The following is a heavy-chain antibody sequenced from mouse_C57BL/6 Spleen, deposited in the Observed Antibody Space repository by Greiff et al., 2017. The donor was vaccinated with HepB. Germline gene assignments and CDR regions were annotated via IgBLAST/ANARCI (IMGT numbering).Heavy chain of an antibody. V-gene: IGHV1-69*01. Sequence: VQLQQPGAELVMPGASVKLSCKASGYTFTSYWMHWVKQRPGQGLEWIGEIDPSDSYTNYNQKFKGKSTLTVDKSSSTAYMQLSSLTSEDSAVYYCARLTGTDVGYFDYWGQGTTLTVSS. J-gene: IGHJ2*01. CDR3: ARLTGTDVGYFDY. D-gene: IGHD4-1*01. CDR1: GYTFTSYW. CDR2: IDPSDSYT.